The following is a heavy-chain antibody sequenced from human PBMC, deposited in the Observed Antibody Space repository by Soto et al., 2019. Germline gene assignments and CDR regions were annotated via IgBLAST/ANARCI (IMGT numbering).Heavy chain of an antibody. Sequence: QITLKESGPTLVKPTQTLTLTCTFSGFSLSTSGVGVGWIRQPPGKALEWLAIIYWDDEKRYNPSLKTRLTLTKDTSKNQVVLTMTNVDPVDTATYYCAHRAYFDSGKQFDYWGQGTLVSVSS. D-gene: IGHD3-10*01. CDR3: AHRAYFDSGKQFDY. CDR1: GFSLSTSGVG. CDR2: IYWDDEK. J-gene: IGHJ4*02. V-gene: IGHV2-5*02.